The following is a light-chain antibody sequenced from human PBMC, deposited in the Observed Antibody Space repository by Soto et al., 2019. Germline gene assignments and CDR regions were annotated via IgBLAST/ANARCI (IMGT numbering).Light chain of an antibody. CDR3: AAWDDSLSGGV. CDR1: SSSIGTNY. Sequence: QSVLTQPPSASGTPGHRVTISWSGSSSSIGTNYVYWYKQLPGTAPKALIYRNNQRPSGVPDRFSGSKSGTSASLAISDLRSEDEADYYCAAWDDSLSGGVFGGGTKLTVL. CDR2: RNN. J-gene: IGLJ3*02. V-gene: IGLV1-47*01.